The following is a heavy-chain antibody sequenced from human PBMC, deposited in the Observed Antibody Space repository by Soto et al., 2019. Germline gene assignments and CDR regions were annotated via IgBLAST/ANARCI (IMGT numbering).Heavy chain of an antibody. D-gene: IGHD1-26*01. CDR1: GFTISTYH. V-gene: IGHV3-48*01. J-gene: IGHJ4*02. CDR2: ISTDLRAL. CDR3: TRGPRPSSSGTGAY. Sequence: QAGGSLRLSCAASGFTISTYHLNWVRQAPGKGLEWVSYISTDLRALYYADSVRGRFTISRDNAKNTLYLQLDSLRVEDTAMYYCTRGPRPSSSGTGAYWGPGTQVTV.